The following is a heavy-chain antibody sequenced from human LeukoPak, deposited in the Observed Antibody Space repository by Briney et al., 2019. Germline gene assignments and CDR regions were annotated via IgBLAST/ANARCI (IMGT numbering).Heavy chain of an antibody. J-gene: IGHJ6*02. CDR2: IYPGDSDT. D-gene: IGHD6-19*01. Sequence: GESLKISCKGSGYSFTNYWIGWVRQMPGKGLEWMGIIYPGDSDTRYSPSFQGQATISADKSISTAYLQWSSLKASDTAMYYCARDIAVAGAPYYYYYGMDVWGQGTTVTVSS. V-gene: IGHV5-51*01. CDR3: ARDIAVAGAPYYYYYGMDV. CDR1: GYSFTNYW.